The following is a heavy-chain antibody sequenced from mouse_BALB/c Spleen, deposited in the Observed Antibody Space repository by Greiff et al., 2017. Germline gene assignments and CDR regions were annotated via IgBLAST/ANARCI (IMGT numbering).Heavy chain of an antibody. CDR1: GYSITSGYS. D-gene: IGHD2-3*01. J-gene: IGHJ4*01. CDR3: ASGGIYDGYYGWTVDY. Sequence: EVKLMESGPDLVKPSQSLSLTCTVTGYSITSGYSWHWIRQFPGNKLEWMGYISYSGSTSYNPSLKSRISITRDTSKNQFFLQLNSVTTEDTATYYCASGGIYDGYYGWTVDYWGQGTSVTVSS. CDR2: ISYSGST. V-gene: IGHV3-1*02.